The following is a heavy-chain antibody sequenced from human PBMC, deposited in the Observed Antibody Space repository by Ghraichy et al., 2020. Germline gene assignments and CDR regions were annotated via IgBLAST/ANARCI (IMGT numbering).Heavy chain of an antibody. CDR2: IKQDGSEK. CDR3: ARGYSGSYYYAFDI. CDR1: GFTFSSYW. V-gene: IGHV3-7*04. Sequence: GSLRLSCAASGFTFSSYWMSWVRQAPGKGLEWVANIKQDGSEKYYVDSVKGRFTISRDNAKNSLYLQMNSLRAEDTAVYYCARGYSGSYYYAFDIWGQGTMVTVSS. J-gene: IGHJ3*02. D-gene: IGHD1-26*01.